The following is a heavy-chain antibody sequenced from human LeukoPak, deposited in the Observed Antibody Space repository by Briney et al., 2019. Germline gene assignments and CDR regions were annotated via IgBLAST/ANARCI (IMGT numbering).Heavy chain of an antibody. Sequence: GGSLRLSCAASGFTFSSYSMNWVRQAPGKGLEWVSSISSSSSYIYYADSVKGRFTISRDNAKNSLYLQMSSLRAEDTAVYYCARDAEITMVRGVRIGFDPWGQGTLVTVSS. D-gene: IGHD3-10*01. J-gene: IGHJ5*02. V-gene: IGHV3-21*01. CDR2: ISSSSSYI. CDR3: ARDAEITMVRGVRIGFDP. CDR1: GFTFSSYS.